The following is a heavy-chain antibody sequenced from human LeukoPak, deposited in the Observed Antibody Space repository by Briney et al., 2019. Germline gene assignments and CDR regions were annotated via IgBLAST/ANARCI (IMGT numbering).Heavy chain of an antibody. J-gene: IGHJ5*02. CDR2: IYTSGST. CDR3: ARHHMAGRFDP. D-gene: IGHD2-21*01. V-gene: IGHV4-4*07. Sequence: SETLSLTCTVSGGSISSYYWSWIRQPAGKGLEWIGRIYTSGSTYYNPSLKSRVTISVDTSKNQFSLKLSSVTAADTAVYYCARHHMAGRFDPWGQGTLVTVSS. CDR1: GGSISSYY.